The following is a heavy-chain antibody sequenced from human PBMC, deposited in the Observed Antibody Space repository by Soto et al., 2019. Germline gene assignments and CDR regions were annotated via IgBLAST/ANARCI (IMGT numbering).Heavy chain of an antibody. V-gene: IGHV2-5*02. CDR1: GFSLTTSGVG. J-gene: IGHJ4*02. CDR3: AHRVLRTVFGLVTTTAIYFDF. CDR2: IYWDDDK. D-gene: IGHD3-3*01. Sequence: QITLNESGPTVVRPTETLPLTCRFSGFSLTTSGVGVGWIRQSPGKAPEWLAPIYWDDDKRYSASLKSRLTITKDTSKNQVVLTVSDLDPTDTATYYCAHRVLRTVFGLVTTTAIYFDFWGQGTPVAVSS.